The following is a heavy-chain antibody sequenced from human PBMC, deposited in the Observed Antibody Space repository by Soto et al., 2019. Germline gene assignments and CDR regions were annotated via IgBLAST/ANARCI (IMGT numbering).Heavy chain of an antibody. CDR2: IGNSGDNT. J-gene: IGHJ6*02. V-gene: IGHV3-23*01. D-gene: IGHD2-2*01. CDR1: GFSFINSA. CDR3: ARYIPGVRYYGMDV. Sequence: HPGGSLRLSCAASGFSFINSAMNWVRQAPGKGLEWASGIGNSGDNTYYADSVKGRFTISRDNSGNTLFLEMYSLRAEDTAVYYCARYIPGVRYYGMDVWGQGTTVTVSS.